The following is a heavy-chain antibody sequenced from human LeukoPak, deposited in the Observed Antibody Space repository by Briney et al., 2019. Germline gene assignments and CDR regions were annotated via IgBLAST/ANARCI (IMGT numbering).Heavy chain of an antibody. D-gene: IGHD3-3*01. CDR1: EYTFTSYY. CDR3: AGPDYDFWSGPRDHAFDI. Sequence: ATVKVSCKASEYTFTSYYMHWVRQAPGQGLEWMGIINPSGGSTSYAQKFQGRVTMTRDTSTSTVYMELSSLRSEDTAVYYCAGPDYDFWSGPRDHAFDIWGQGTMVTVSS. J-gene: IGHJ3*02. V-gene: IGHV1-46*01. CDR2: INPSGGST.